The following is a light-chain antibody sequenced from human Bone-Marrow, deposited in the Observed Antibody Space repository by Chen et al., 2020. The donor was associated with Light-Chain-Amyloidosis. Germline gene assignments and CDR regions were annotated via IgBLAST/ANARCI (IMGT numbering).Light chain of an antibody. Sequence: QSVLTQPPSVSAAPGQKVTISCSGSTSNIGNNFVSWYQQFPGTAPKLLIYDNNRRPSGIPDRFSGSKSGTSATLGITGLQTGDKADYYCGTWDIRLGTVMFGGGTKLTVL. V-gene: IGLV1-51*01. J-gene: IGLJ3*02. CDR3: GTWDIRLGTVM. CDR1: TSNIGNNF. CDR2: DNN.